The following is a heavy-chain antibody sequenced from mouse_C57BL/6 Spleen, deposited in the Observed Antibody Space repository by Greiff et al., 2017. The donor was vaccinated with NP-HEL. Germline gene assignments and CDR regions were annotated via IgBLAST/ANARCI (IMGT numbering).Heavy chain of an antibody. CDR2: INPNNGGT. Sequence: VQLQQSGPELVKPGASVKISCKASGYTFTDYYMNWVKQSHGKSLEWIGDINPNNGGTSYNQKFKGKATLTVDKSSSTAYMELRSLTSEDSAVYYCAREGLGGDYWGQGTTLTVSS. CDR3: AREGLGGDY. J-gene: IGHJ2*01. D-gene: IGHD3-3*01. CDR1: GYTFTDYY. V-gene: IGHV1-26*01.